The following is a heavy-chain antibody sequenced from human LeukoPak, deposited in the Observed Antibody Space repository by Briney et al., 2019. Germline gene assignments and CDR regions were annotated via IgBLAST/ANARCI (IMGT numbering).Heavy chain of an antibody. Sequence: QPGGSLRLSCAASGFTFSGYVMHWIRQAPGKGLEWVSVISFDNGGNKYYADSVKGRFTISRDNSKNTLYLQMNSLRAEDTAVYYCAKPDSRGWRHAFDIWGQGTMVTVSS. CDR1: GFTFSGYV. CDR3: AKPDSRGWRHAFDI. CDR2: ISFDNGGNK. D-gene: IGHD6-19*01. J-gene: IGHJ3*02. V-gene: IGHV3-30*18.